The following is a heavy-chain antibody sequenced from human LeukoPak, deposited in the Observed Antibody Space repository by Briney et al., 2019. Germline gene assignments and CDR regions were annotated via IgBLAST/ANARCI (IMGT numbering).Heavy chain of an antibody. Sequence: SETLSLTCTVSGYSISSGYYWGWIRQPPGKGLEWIGSIYHSGSTYYNPSLKSRVTISVDTSKNQFSLKLSSVTAADTAVYYCARGRLSSWLQLGYYFDYWGQGTLVTVSS. CDR2: IYHSGST. CDR3: ARGRLSSWLQLGYYFDY. D-gene: IGHD5-24*01. V-gene: IGHV4-38-2*02. CDR1: GYSISSGYY. J-gene: IGHJ4*02.